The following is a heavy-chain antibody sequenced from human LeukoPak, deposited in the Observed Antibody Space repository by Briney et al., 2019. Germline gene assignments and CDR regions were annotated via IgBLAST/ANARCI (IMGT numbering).Heavy chain of an antibody. Sequence: ASVKVSCKTSVYTFTSYHINWVRQATGQGLEWMGWMNPYSGDRGYAQKFQGRVSITSDTSISTAYMELSSLRSDDTAVYFCARTTSLTASGYDYWGQGTLVTVSS. CDR3: ARTTSLTASGYDY. V-gene: IGHV1-8*03. J-gene: IGHJ4*02. D-gene: IGHD4-17*01. CDR1: VYTFTSYH. CDR2: MNPYSGDR.